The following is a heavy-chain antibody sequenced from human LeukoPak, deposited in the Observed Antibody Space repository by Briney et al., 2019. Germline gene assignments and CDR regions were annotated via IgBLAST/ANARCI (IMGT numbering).Heavy chain of an antibody. CDR1: GGSISSGGYY. V-gene: IGHV4-30-2*05. CDR3: ARARREDLRGIYGSGSYTNPYYFDY. J-gene: IGHJ4*02. Sequence: SETLSLTCTVSGGSISSGGYYWSWIRQPPGKGLEWIGYIYHSGSTYYNPSLKSRVTISVDTSKNQFSLKLSSVTAADTAVYYCARARREDLRGIYGSGSYTNPYYFDYWGQGTLVTVSS. D-gene: IGHD3-10*01. CDR2: IYHSGST.